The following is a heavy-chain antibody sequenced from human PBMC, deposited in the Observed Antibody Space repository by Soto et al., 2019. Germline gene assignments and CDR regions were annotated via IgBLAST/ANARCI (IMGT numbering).Heavy chain of an antibody. Sequence: QVQLVQSGAEVKKPGSSVKVSCKASGGTFSSYAISWVRQAPGQGLEWMGGIIPIFGTANYAQKFQGRVTITADESTRTAYMDLSSLRSEDTAVYYCARDRDTIFGASLYYYGIDVWGQGTTVTVSS. CDR1: GGTFSSYA. CDR2: IIPIFGTA. J-gene: IGHJ6*02. CDR3: ARDRDTIFGASLYYYGIDV. D-gene: IGHD3-3*01. V-gene: IGHV1-69*01.